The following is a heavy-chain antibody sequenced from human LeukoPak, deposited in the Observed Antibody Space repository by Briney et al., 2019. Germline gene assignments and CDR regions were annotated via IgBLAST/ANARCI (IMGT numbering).Heavy chain of an antibody. Sequence: PGRSLRPSCAASAFTLSSYATSWVRHAPRKWLEWVSAITGIVGSTYYADSVKGRFTISRDNSKNTLYLQMNNLRAEDTAVYYCAVPFGYCSSTSCPWAAFDIWGQGTMVTVSS. CDR1: AFTLSSYA. J-gene: IGHJ3*02. CDR2: ITGIVGST. D-gene: IGHD2-2*01. CDR3: AVPFGYCSSTSCPWAAFDI. V-gene: IGHV3-23*01.